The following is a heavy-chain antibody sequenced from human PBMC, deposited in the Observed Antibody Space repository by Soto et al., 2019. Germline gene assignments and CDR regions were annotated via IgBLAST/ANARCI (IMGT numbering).Heavy chain of an antibody. Sequence: QVQLVESGGGVVQPGRSLRLSCAASGFTFSSYGMHWVSQAPGKGLEWVAVISYDGSNKYYADSVKGRFTISRDNSKNTLYLQMNSLRAEDTAVYYCAKDQFDYWGQGTLVTVSS. J-gene: IGHJ4*02. V-gene: IGHV3-30*18. CDR1: GFTFSSYG. CDR3: AKDQFDY. CDR2: ISYDGSNK.